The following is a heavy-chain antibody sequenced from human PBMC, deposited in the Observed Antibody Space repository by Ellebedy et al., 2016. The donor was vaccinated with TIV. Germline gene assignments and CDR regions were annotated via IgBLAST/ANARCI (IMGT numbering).Heavy chain of an antibody. CDR2: ISWNSGSI. V-gene: IGHV3-9*01. D-gene: IGHD5-24*01. Sequence: SLKISCAASGFTFDDYAMHWVRQAPGKGLEWVSGISWNSGSIGYADSVKGRFTISRDNAKNSLYLQMNSLRAEDTALYYCAKGVEMATRDAFDIWGQGTMVTVSS. CDR3: AKGVEMATRDAFDI. CDR1: GFTFDDYA. J-gene: IGHJ3*02.